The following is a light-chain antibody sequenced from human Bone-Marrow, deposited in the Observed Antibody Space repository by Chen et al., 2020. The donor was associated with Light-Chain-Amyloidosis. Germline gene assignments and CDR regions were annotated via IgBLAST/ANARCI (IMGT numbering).Light chain of an antibody. CDR3: SSYTITNTLV. V-gene: IGLV2-14*01. J-gene: IGLJ1*01. CDR2: EVT. Sequence: QSALTQPASVSGSPGQSITIPCTGTSSDVGGDNHVSWYQQHPGKAPKLMIYEVTNRPSWVPDRFSGSKSDNTASLTISGLQTEDEADYFCSSYTITNTLVFGSGTRVTVL. CDR1: SSDVGGDNH.